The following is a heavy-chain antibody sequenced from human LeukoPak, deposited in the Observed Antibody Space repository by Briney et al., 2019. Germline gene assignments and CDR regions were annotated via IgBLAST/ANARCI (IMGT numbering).Heavy chain of an antibody. CDR2: IFHSGST. Sequence: PSETLSLTCAVSGGSISSNNWWSWVRQPPGKGLEWIGEIFHSGSTNYNPSLKSRVTISVDTSKNQFSLKLSSVTAADTAVYYCARPHYYDSSGADAFDIWGQGTMVTVSS. V-gene: IGHV4-4*02. J-gene: IGHJ3*02. CDR3: ARPHYYDSSGADAFDI. CDR1: GGSISSNNW. D-gene: IGHD3-22*01.